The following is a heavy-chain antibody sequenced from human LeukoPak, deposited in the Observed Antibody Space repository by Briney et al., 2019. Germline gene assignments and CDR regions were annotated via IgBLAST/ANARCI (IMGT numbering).Heavy chain of an antibody. V-gene: IGHV6-1*01. J-gene: IGHJ1*01. CDR3: ARDIGHFQH. CDR2: TFCRSKWYN. Sequence: QTLSFTCAISADSGSSTSAAWNWIRQSPSRGLEWLGRTFCRSKWYNDCAVSVKSRITINPDTSKNQCSLQLYSVTPEDTAVYYCARDIGHFQHWGQGTLVTVSS. CDR1: ADSGSSTSAA. D-gene: IGHD1-26*01.